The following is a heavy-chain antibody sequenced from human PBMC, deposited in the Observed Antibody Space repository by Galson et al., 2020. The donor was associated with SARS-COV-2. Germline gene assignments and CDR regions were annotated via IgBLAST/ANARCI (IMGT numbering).Heavy chain of an antibody. J-gene: IGHJ3*02. V-gene: IGHV1-58*01. CDR3: AAPNCSSTSCDDGVDI. Sequence: SVKVSCKASGFTFTSSAVQWVRQARGQRLEWIGWIVVGSGNTNYAQKFQERVTITRDMSTSTAYMELSSLRSEDTAVYYCAAPNCSSTSCDDGVDIWGQGTMVTVSS. D-gene: IGHD2-2*01. CDR2: IVVGSGNT. CDR1: GFTFTSSA.